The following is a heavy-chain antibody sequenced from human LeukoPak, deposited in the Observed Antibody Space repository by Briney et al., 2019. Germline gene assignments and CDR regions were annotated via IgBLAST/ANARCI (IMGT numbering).Heavy chain of an antibody. J-gene: IGHJ5*02. CDR1: GYSFTSYW. Sequence: GESLKISCKGSGYSFTSYWIGWVRQMPGKGLEWMGIIYPGDSDTRYSPSFQGQVTISADKSISTAYLQWSSLKASDTAMYYCASPVPWGSGSYTLNHWGQGTLVTVSS. V-gene: IGHV5-51*01. CDR3: ASPVPWGSGSYTLNH. D-gene: IGHD3-10*01. CDR2: IYPGDSDT.